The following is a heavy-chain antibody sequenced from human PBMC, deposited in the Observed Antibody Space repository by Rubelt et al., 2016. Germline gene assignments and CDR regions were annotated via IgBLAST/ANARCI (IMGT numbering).Heavy chain of an antibody. V-gene: IGHV3-33*08. Sequence: VQLVQSGGGLVQPGGSLRLSCAASGFTFSSHGMHWVRQAPGKGLEWVAVIWSDGSDQKYADSVKGRFTISRDNSKNTLYLQMNSLRAEDTAVYHCARGGRDWSYQAAIDPWGQGLLVTVSS. D-gene: IGHD1-7*01. J-gene: IGHJ5*02. CDR2: IWSDGSDQ. CDR3: ARGGRDWSYQAAIDP. CDR1: GFTFSSHG.